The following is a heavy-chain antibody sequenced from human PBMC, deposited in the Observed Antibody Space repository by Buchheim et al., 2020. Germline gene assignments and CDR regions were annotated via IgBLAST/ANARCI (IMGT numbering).Heavy chain of an antibody. CDR3: ARDSQLGWAYGMDV. D-gene: IGHD6-6*01. V-gene: IGHV1-46*03. J-gene: IGHJ6*02. Sequence: QVQLVQSGAEVKKPGASVKVSCKASGYTFTSYYMHWVRHAPGQGLEWMGLINPSGSSTSYAQKFQGRVTMPRDTSTSTVYMELSSLRSEDTAVYYCARDSQLGWAYGMDVWGQGTT. CDR1: GYTFTSYY. CDR2: INPSGSST.